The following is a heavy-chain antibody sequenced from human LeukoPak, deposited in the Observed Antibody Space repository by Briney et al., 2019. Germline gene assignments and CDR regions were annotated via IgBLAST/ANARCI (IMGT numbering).Heavy chain of an antibody. V-gene: IGHV3-7*01. Sequence: GGSLRLSCAASGFTFSRYWMSWVRQAPGKGLEWVANIKQDGSEKYYVDSVKGRFTISRDNAKNSLYLQMNSLRVEDTAVYYCARVRIAAAGPYFQHWGQGTLVTVSS. D-gene: IGHD6-13*01. CDR2: IKQDGSEK. CDR3: ARVRIAAAGPYFQH. CDR1: GFTFSRYW. J-gene: IGHJ1*01.